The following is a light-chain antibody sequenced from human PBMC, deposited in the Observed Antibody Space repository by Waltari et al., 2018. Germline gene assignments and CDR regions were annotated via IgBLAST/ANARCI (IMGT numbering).Light chain of an antibody. CDR2: VNSDGSH. CDR1: SGHSNNI. V-gene: IGLV4-69*01. CDR3: QTGGHGTWV. J-gene: IGLJ3*02. Sequence: QLVLTQSPSASASLGASVKLTCTLRSGHSNNIIACLQQRPEKGPRYLMKVNSDGSHNKGDEIPDRFSGSSSGAERYLTISSVQSEDEADYYCQTGGHGTWVFGGGTTLTVL.